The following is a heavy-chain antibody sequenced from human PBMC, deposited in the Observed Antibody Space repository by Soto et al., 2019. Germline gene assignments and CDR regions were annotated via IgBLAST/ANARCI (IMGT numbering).Heavy chain of an antibody. V-gene: IGHV4-59*01. Sequence: SETLSLTCTVSGGSISSYYWSWIRQPPGKGLEWIGYIYYSGSTNYNPSLKSRVTISVDTSKNQFSLKLSSVTAADTAVYYCASCSRGFSFDYYYGMDVWGQGTTVTVSS. CDR1: GGSISSYY. D-gene: IGHD1-26*01. CDR3: ASCSRGFSFDYYYGMDV. J-gene: IGHJ6*02. CDR2: IYYSGST.